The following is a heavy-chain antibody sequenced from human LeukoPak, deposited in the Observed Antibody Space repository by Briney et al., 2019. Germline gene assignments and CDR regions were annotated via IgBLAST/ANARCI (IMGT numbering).Heavy chain of an antibody. V-gene: IGHV3-33*06. CDR2: IWYDGSNK. Sequence: GGSLRLSCAASGFTFSTYGMHWVRQAPGKGLEWVALIWYDGSNKYYADSVTGRFTISRDNSKNTLYLQMNSLRAEDTAVYYCAKAAGTGAFDPWGQGTLVTASS. D-gene: IGHD6-13*01. CDR1: GFTFSTYG. J-gene: IGHJ5*02. CDR3: AKAAGTGAFDP.